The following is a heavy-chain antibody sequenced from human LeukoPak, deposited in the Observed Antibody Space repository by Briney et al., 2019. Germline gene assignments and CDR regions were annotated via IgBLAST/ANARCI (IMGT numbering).Heavy chain of an antibody. V-gene: IGHV4-39*07. CDR3: ARDHGPTVATSPFYSYYMDV. CDR2: IYYSGST. Sequence: SETLSLTCTVSGGSISSSSYYWGWIRQPPGKGLEWIGSIYYSGSTYYNPSLKSRVTISVDTSKNQFSLKLSSVTAADTAVYYCARDHGPTVATSPFYSYYMDVWGKGTTVTVSS. J-gene: IGHJ6*03. CDR1: GGSISSSSYY. D-gene: IGHD4-11*01.